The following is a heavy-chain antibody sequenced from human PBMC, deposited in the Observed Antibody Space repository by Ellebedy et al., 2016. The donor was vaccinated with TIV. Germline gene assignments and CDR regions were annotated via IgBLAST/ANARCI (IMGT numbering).Heavy chain of an antibody. CDR1: GFTFSGYA. CDR3: AKGRGGGSDSSAPRYYFDY. Sequence: PGGSLRLSCVASGFTFSGYAMSWVRQAPGKGLEWVSTISHTGGRTYYADSVGGRFTISRDNSKKTLYLQMNSLSAEYTAVYYCAKGRGGGSDSSAPRYYFDYWGLGTLVTVSS. J-gene: IGHJ4*02. CDR2: ISHTGGRT. V-gene: IGHV3-23*01. D-gene: IGHD3-22*01.